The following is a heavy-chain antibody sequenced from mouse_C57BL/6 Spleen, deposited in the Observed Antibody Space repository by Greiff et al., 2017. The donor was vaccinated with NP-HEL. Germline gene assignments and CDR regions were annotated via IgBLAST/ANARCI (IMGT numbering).Heavy chain of an antibody. J-gene: IGHJ1*03. D-gene: IGHD2-4*01. V-gene: IGHV5-9*01. Sequence: EVQGVESGGGLVKPGGSLKLSCAASGFTFSSYTMSWVRQTPEKRLEWVATISGGGGNTYYPDSVKGRFTISRDNAKNTLYLQMSSLRSEDTALYYCARHDYDGYFDVWGTVTTVTVSS. CDR1: GFTFSSYT. CDR2: ISGGGGNT. CDR3: ARHDYDGYFDV.